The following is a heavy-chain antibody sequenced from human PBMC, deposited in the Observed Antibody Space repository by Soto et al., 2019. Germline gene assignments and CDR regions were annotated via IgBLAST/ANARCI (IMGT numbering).Heavy chain of an antibody. CDR1: GYSISSGYY. CDR2: IYHSGST. V-gene: IGHV4-38-2*01. Sequence: SETLSLTCAVSGYSISSGYYWGWIRLPPGKGLEWIASIYHSGSTYYNPSLKSRVTISLDTSKNHFSLKLSSVTAADTAVYYCARLGHDPMFDPWGQGTLVTVSS. D-gene: IGHD5-12*01. J-gene: IGHJ5*02. CDR3: ARLGHDPMFDP.